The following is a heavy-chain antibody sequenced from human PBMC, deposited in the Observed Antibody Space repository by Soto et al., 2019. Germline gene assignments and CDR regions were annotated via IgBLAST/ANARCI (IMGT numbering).Heavy chain of an antibody. CDR2: ISGSGGST. V-gene: IGHV3-23*01. CDR1: GFTFSSYA. Sequence: GGSLRLSCAASGFTFSSYAMSWVRQAPGKGLEWVSAISGSGGSTYYADSVKGRFTISRDNSKNTLYLQMNSLRAEDTAVYYCAKDYLYYDILTGPAEDAFDIWGQGTMVTVSS. CDR3: AKDYLYYDILTGPAEDAFDI. J-gene: IGHJ3*02. D-gene: IGHD3-9*01.